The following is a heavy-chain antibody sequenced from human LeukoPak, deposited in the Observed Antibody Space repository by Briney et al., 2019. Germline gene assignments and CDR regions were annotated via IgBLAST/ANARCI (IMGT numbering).Heavy chain of an antibody. D-gene: IGHD6-13*01. Sequence: SETLSLTCAVYGGSFSGYYWSWIRQPSGKGLEWIGEINHSGSTNYNPSLKSRVTISVDTSKNQFSLKLSSVTAADTAVYYCARGPYSSNHFDYWGQGTLVTVSS. CDR3: ARGPYSSNHFDY. J-gene: IGHJ4*02. CDR1: GGSFSGYY. V-gene: IGHV4-34*01. CDR2: INHSGST.